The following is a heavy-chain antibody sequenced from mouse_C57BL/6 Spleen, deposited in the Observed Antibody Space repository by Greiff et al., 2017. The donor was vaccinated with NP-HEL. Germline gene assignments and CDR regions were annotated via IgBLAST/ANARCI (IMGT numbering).Heavy chain of an antibody. J-gene: IGHJ2*01. CDR2: IYPGDGDT. Sequence: VQLQESGPELVKPGASVKISCKASGYAFSSSWMNWVKQRPGKGLEWIGRIYPGDGDTNYNGKFKGKATLTADKSSSTAYMQLSSLTSEDSAVYFCAREGYDYDGHYYFDYWGQGTTLTVSS. D-gene: IGHD2-4*01. V-gene: IGHV1-82*01. CDR3: AREGYDYDGHYYFDY. CDR1: GYAFSSSW.